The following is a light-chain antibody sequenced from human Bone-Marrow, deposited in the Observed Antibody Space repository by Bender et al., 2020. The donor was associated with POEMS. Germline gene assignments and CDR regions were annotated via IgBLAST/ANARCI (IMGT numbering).Light chain of an antibody. CDR2: EVT. J-gene: IGLJ2*01. Sequence: QYVLTQPPSVSGSPGQSVTISCTGTEQDIGGYDRVSWYRQDPGTAPRLIIYEVTFRTSGVPDRFSGSKSGNTASLTVSGLRPDDEGLYFCLSYTSDGGAFVVVGGGTKLTVL. V-gene: IGLV2-18*02. CDR1: EQDIGGYDR. CDR3: LSYTSDGGAFVV.